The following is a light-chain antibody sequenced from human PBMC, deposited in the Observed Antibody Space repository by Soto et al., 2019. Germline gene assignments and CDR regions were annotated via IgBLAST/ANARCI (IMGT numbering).Light chain of an antibody. Sequence: DIQMTQSPSTLSGSVGDRVTITCRASQTISSWLAWYQQKPGKAPKLLIYKAYALKSGVPSRFSGCGSGTELTLSIRSQQPDDLPSYICHHSTSHSVAFGQATKLEL. CDR2: KAY. V-gene: IGKV1-5*03. CDR1: QTISSW. CDR3: HHSTSHSVA. J-gene: IGKJ1*01.